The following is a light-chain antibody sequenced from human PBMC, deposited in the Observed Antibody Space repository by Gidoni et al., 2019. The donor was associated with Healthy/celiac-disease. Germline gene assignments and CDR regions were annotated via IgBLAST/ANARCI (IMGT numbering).Light chain of an antibody. CDR1: SSNIGAGYY. CDR2: GYS. V-gene: IGLV1-40*01. Sequence: PVLTQPPSGSGARGQRVTISGTGSSSNIGAGYYLHWYQQIPGTAPKLLIYGYSNRPSGVPYRFSGSKAVTSASLPIPGLQAEDEADYYCHSYDSSLSGWVFVAGTKLTVL. CDR3: HSYDSSLSGWV. J-gene: IGLJ3*02.